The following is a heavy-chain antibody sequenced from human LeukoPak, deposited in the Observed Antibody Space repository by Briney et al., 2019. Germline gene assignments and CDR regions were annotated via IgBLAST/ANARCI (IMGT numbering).Heavy chain of an antibody. Sequence: SETLSLTCTVSGGPISSGDYYWSWIRQHPGKGLEWIGYISYSGSTYYNPSLKSRVTISLDTSKNQFFLKLSSVTAADTAVYYCARDGVLMTASNFYGMDVWGQGTTVTVSS. CDR1: GGPISSGDYY. D-gene: IGHD2-8*01. J-gene: IGHJ6*02. CDR3: ARDGVLMTASNFYGMDV. V-gene: IGHV4-31*03. CDR2: ISYSGST.